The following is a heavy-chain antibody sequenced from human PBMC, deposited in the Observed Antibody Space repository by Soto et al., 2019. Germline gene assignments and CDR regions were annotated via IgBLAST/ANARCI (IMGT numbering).Heavy chain of an antibody. D-gene: IGHD3-16*01. CDR3: ARINYYPYGMDV. CDR2: IYYSGST. J-gene: IGHJ6*02. CDR1: GGSISSSSYY. Sequence: SETLSLTCTVSGGSISSSSYYWGWIRQPPGKGLEWIGSIYYSGSTYYNPSLKSRVTISVDTSKNQFSLKLSSVTAADTAVYYCARINYYPYGMDVWGQGTTVTVSS. V-gene: IGHV4-39*01.